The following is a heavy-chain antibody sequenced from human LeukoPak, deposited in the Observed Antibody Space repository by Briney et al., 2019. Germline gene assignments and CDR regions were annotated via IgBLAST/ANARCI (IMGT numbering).Heavy chain of an antibody. Sequence: GGSLRLSCAASGFTFSDYYMSWIRQAPGKGLKWVSYISSSGSTIYYADSVKGRFTISRDNAKNSLYLQMNSLRAEDTAVYYCAREPPLTSGYSYGYGGYWGQGTLVTVSS. V-gene: IGHV3-11*01. D-gene: IGHD5-18*01. CDR3: AREPPLTSGYSYGYGGY. CDR1: GFTFSDYY. CDR2: ISSSGSTI. J-gene: IGHJ4*02.